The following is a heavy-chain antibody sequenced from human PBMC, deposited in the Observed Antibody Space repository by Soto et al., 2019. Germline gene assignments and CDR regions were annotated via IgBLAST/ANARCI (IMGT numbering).Heavy chain of an antibody. Sequence: SGPTVVNPTQTLTLTCTFSGFSLSTSGMCVSWIRQPPGKALEWLARIDWDDDKYYSTSLKTRLTISKDTSKNQVVLTMTNMDPVDTATYYCARITLDPPYDAFDIWGQGTMVTVSS. V-gene: IGHV2-70*11. J-gene: IGHJ3*02. CDR2: IDWDDDK. D-gene: IGHD1-1*01. CDR3: ARITLDPPYDAFDI. CDR1: GFSLSTSGMC.